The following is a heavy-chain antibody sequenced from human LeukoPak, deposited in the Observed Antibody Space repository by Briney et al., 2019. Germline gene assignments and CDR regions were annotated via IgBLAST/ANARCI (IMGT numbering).Heavy chain of an antibody. CDR2: ISGSGGST. D-gene: IGHD3-10*01. V-gene: IGHV3-23*01. J-gene: IGHJ4*02. CDR1: GFTFSSYA. Sequence: QAGGSLRLSCAASGFTFSSYAMSWVRQAPGKGLEWVSVISGSGGSTYYADSVKGRFTISRDNSKNTLYLQMNSLRAEDTAAYYCAKGPLYYYGSGSYSYYFDYWGQGTLVTVSS. CDR3: AKGPLYYYGSGSYSYYFDY.